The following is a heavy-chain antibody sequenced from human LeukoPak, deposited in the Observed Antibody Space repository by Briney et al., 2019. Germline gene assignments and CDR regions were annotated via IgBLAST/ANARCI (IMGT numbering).Heavy chain of an antibody. Sequence: GRSLRLSCAASGFTFSSYGMHWVRQAPGKGLEWVAVISYDGSNKYYADSVKGRFTISRDNSKNTLFLQMGSLSADDMAVYYCARWGSTSCYDYWGQGTLVTVSS. V-gene: IGHV3-30*03. J-gene: IGHJ4*02. CDR2: ISYDGSNK. CDR1: GFTFSSYG. D-gene: IGHD2-2*01. CDR3: ARWGSTSCYDY.